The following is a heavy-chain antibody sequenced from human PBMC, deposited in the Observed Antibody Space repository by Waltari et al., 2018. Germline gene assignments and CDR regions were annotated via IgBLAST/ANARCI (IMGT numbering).Heavy chain of an antibody. Sequence: EVQLVQSGAEVKKPGESLKISCKGSGYSFTSYWIGWVRQMPGKGLEWMGIIYPGDSDTRYSPSFQGQVTISADKSISTAYLQWSSLKASDTAMYYCVRAVATIASSWYFDLWGRGTLVTVSS. CDR1: GYSFTSYW. J-gene: IGHJ2*01. D-gene: IGHD5-12*01. CDR3: VRAVATIASSWYFDL. V-gene: IGHV5-51*01. CDR2: IYPGDSDT.